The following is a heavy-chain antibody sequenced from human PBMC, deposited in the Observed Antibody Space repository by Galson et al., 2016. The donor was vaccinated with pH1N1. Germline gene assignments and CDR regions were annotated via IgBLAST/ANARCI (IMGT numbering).Heavy chain of an antibody. V-gene: IGHV2-70*11. CDR2: IDWYGDK. J-gene: IGHJ4*02. CDR1: GFSLPTSGVS. Sequence: PALVKPTQTVTLTCTFSGFSLPTSGVSVVWIRQPPGKALEWLARIDWYGDKHFSASLKTRLSIAKDTSKSQVVLSLTDVDPVDTGTYYCARVPGGFSGLGPFDKWGQGTPVTVSS. CDR3: ARVPGGFSGLGPFDK. D-gene: IGHD3-9*01.